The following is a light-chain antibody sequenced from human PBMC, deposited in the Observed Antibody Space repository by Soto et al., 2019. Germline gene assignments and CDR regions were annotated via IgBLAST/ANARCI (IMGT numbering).Light chain of an antibody. Sequence: IVLTQSPSTLSSSPGETSTLSCRASQSISSTYLAWYQQKRGQAPRLLIYGASSRATGIPDRFSGSGSGTDFTLTISRLEPEDFALYYCQQYGGSLTFGGGTKVDIK. CDR1: QSISSTY. CDR2: GAS. J-gene: IGKJ4*01. CDR3: QQYGGSLT. V-gene: IGKV3-20*01.